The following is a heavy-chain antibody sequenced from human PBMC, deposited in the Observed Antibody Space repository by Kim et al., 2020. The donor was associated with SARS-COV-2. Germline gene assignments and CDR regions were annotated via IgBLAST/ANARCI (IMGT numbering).Heavy chain of an antibody. CDR1: GYTLTELS. V-gene: IGHV1-24*01. J-gene: IGHJ6*02. CDR3: ATGFVLDGSLMPNYYYYYGMDV. D-gene: IGHD2-2*01. Sequence: ASVKVSCKVSGYTLTELSMHWVRQAPRKGLEWMGGFDPEDGETIYAQKFQGRVTMTEDTSTDTAYMELSSLRSEDTAVYYCATGFVLDGSLMPNYYYYYGMDVWGQGTTVTVSS. CDR2: FDPEDGET.